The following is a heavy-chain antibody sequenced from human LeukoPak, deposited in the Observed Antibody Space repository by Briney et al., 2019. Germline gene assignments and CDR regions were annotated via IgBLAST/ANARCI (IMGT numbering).Heavy chain of an antibody. Sequence: GASVKVSCKASGYTFTGYYMHWVRQAPGQGLEWMGWISAYNGNTNYAQKLQGRVTMTTDTSTSTAYMELRSLRSDDTAVYYCARDRFTLLWFGEALGNYYYYGMDVWGQGTTVTVSS. CDR3: ARDRFTLLWFGEALGNYYYYGMDV. D-gene: IGHD3-10*01. CDR2: ISAYNGNT. J-gene: IGHJ6*02. V-gene: IGHV1-18*04. CDR1: GYTFTGYY.